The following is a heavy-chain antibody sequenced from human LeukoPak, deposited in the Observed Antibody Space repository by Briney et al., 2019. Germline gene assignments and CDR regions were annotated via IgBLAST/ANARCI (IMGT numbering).Heavy chain of an antibody. D-gene: IGHD1-26*01. Sequence: SETLSLTCTVSGGSITSHFWSWIRQPPGKGLEWIGYIYHSGITNYNPSLKSRVTISVDTSKNQFSLELSSVTAADTAVYYCARDGYSGSSLFDSWGQGTLGTVSS. CDR2: IYHSGIT. V-gene: IGHV4-59*11. CDR3: ARDGYSGSSLFDS. J-gene: IGHJ4*02. CDR1: GGSITSHF.